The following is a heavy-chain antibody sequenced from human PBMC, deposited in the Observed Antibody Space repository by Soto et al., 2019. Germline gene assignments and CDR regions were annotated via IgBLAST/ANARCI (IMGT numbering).Heavy chain of an antibody. D-gene: IGHD2-15*01. J-gene: IGHJ5*01. CDR1: GDSISSVDYF. V-gene: IGHV4-30-4*01. Sequence: SETLSLTXSVSGDSISSVDYFWAWIRQPPGQALEYIGYIYKSATTYYNPSFESRVAISLDTSKSQFSLNVTSVTAADTAVYFCARGRYCLTGRCFPNWFDSWGQGTLVTVSS. CDR2: IYKSATT. CDR3: ARGRYCLTGRCFPNWFDS.